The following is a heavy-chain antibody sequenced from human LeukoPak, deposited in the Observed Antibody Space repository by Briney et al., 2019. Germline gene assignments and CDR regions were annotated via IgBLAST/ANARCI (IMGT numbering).Heavy chain of an antibody. Sequence: SETLSLTCTVSGGAISSYYWSWIRQPPGKGLEWIGYIYYSGSTNYNPSLKSRVTISVDTSKNQFSLKLSSVTAADTAVYYCARVWVGYPGGYWGQGTLVTVSS. CDR1: GGAISSYY. CDR3: ARVWVGYPGGY. CDR2: IYYSGST. J-gene: IGHJ4*02. V-gene: IGHV4-59*08. D-gene: IGHD3-16*01.